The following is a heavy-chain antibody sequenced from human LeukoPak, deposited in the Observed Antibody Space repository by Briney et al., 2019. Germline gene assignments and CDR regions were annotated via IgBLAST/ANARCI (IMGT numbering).Heavy chain of an antibody. CDR1: GFTFSSYW. CDR3: AKNLRDYGYFDR. Sequence: GGSLRLSCAASGFTFSSYWMSWVRQAPGKGLEWVANIKQDGSEKYYVDSVKGRFTISRDNSKNTLYLQMNSLRAEDTALYYCAKNLRDYGYFDRWGQGTLVTVSS. D-gene: IGHD4-17*01. CDR2: IKQDGSEK. V-gene: IGHV3-7*03. J-gene: IGHJ4*02.